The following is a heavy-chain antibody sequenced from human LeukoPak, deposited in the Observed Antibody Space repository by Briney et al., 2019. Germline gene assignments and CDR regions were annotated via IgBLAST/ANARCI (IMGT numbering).Heavy chain of an antibody. J-gene: IGHJ4*02. D-gene: IGHD6-13*01. Sequence: GGSLRLSCAASGFTFSSYSMDWVRQAPGKGLEWVSYMSSSSSTKHYADSVKGRFTISRDNAKNSLYLQMNSLRAEVTAVYYCAREEGGGYSSSGPSDYWGQGTLVTVSS. CDR3: AREEGGGYSSSGPSDY. V-gene: IGHV3-48*04. CDR2: MSSSSSTK. CDR1: GFTFSSYS.